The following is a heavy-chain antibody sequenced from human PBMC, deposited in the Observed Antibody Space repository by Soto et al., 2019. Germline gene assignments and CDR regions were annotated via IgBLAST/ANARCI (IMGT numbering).Heavy chain of an antibody. CDR3: ARQGYNGSSLNWFDP. CDR1: GGSISSNNYY. J-gene: IGHJ5*02. Sequence: SETLSLTCTVSGGSISSNNYYWGWIRPPPGKGLEWIGSISFSGSTYYNPSLKSRVTISVDTSKNQFSLKLTSVTAADTALYYCARQGYNGSSLNWFDPWGQGTLVTV. CDR2: ISFSGST. V-gene: IGHV4-39*01. D-gene: IGHD6-13*01.